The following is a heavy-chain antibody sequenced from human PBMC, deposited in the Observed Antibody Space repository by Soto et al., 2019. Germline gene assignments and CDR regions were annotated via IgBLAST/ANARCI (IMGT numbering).Heavy chain of an antibody. CDR3: TRDGRGLARLSLFEY. CDR2: IKQDGSEK. CDR1: GFTFSSYW. D-gene: IGHD6-13*01. V-gene: IGHV3-7*03. Sequence: GGSLRLSCAVSGFTFSSYWMSGVRQAPGKGLEWVANIKQDGSEKYYVDSVKGRFTISRDNAKKTLYFQLSSLRIEDTAVYYCTRDGRGLARLSLFEYWGQGVMVTSSS. J-gene: IGHJ4*02.